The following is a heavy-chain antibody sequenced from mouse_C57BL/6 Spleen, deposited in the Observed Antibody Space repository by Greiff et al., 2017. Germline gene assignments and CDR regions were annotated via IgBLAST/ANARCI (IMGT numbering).Heavy chain of an antibody. J-gene: IGHJ4*01. V-gene: IGHV1-50*01. CDR3: ARRRVYDYEYYAMDY. D-gene: IGHD2-4*01. CDR1: GYTFTSYW. CDR2: IDPSDSYT. Sequence: QVQLQQPGAELVKPGASVKLSCKASGYTFTSYWMPWVKQRPGQGLEWIGEIDPSDSYTNYNQKFKGKATLTVDTSSSIAYMQLSSLTSEDSAVYYCARRRVYDYEYYAMDYWGQGTSVTVSS.